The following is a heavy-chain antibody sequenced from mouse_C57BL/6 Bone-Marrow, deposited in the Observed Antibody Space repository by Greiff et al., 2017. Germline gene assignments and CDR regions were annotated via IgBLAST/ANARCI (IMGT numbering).Heavy chain of an antibody. CDR3: AREYCGSSWAY. CDR2: IYPRSGNT. J-gene: IGHJ3*01. V-gene: IGHV1-81*01. Sequence: VQLQQSGAELARPGASVKLSCKASGYTFTSYGISWVKQRTGQGLEWIGEIYPRSGNTSYTEKFKGQATLTADKSSSTAYMELRSLTSEDSAVYFCAREYCGSSWAYWCQGTLVTVSA. CDR1: GYTFTSYG. D-gene: IGHD1-1*01.